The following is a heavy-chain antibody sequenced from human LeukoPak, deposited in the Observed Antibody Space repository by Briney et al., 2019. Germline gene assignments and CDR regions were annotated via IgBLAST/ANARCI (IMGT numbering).Heavy chain of an antibody. D-gene: IGHD3-22*01. V-gene: IGHV1-69*13. CDR1: GYTFTGYY. Sequence: SVKVSCKASGYTFTGYYMHWVRQAPGQGLEWMGGIIPIFGTANYAQKFQGRVTITADESTSTAYMELSSLRSEDTAVYYCARLDDSSGYYQGYWGQGTLVTVSS. CDR2: IIPIFGTA. J-gene: IGHJ4*02. CDR3: ARLDDSSGYYQGY.